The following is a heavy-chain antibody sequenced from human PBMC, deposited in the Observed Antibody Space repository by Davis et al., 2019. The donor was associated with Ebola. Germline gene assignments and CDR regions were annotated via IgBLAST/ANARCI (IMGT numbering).Heavy chain of an antibody. Sequence: ASVKVSCKASGYTFTSYYMHWVRQAPGQGLEWMGIINPSGGSTSYAQKFQGRVTMTRDTSTSTVYMELSSLRSEDTAVYYCVIAAAGTEYYFDYWGQGTLVTVSS. J-gene: IGHJ4*02. CDR3: VIAAAGTEYYFDY. CDR2: INPSGGST. CDR1: GYTFTSYY. V-gene: IGHV1-46*01. D-gene: IGHD6-13*01.